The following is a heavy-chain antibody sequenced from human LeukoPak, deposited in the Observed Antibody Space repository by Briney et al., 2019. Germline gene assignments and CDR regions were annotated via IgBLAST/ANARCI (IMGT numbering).Heavy chain of an antibody. J-gene: IGHJ4*02. CDR1: GFTFSSYW. CDR3: ARERGSKCFDY. V-gene: IGHV3-7*01. Sequence: GGSLRLSCGASGFTFSSYWMSWVRQAPGKGLEWVANIKQDGSEKYYVDSVKGRFTISRDNAKNSLYLQMNSLRAEDTAVYYCARERGSKCFDYWGQGTLVTVSS. CDR2: IKQDGSEK. D-gene: IGHD3-10*01.